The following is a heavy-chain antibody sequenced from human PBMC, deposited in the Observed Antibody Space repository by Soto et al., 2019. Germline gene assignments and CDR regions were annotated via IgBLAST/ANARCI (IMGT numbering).Heavy chain of an antibody. J-gene: IGHJ5*02. CDR3: ARVDYYGSGRNWFDP. V-gene: IGHV4-31*03. D-gene: IGHD3-10*01. Sequence: QVQLQESGPGLVKPSQTLSLTCTVSGGSISSGGYYWSWIRQHPGKGLEWIGYTYYSGSTYYNPSLKGRVTISVDTSKSQFSLKLSSVTAADTAVYYCARVDYYGSGRNWFDPWGQGTLVTVSS. CDR2: TYYSGST. CDR1: GGSISSGGYY.